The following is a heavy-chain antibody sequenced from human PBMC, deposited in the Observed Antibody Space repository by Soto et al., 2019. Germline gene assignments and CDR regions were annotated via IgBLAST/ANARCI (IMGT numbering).Heavy chain of an antibody. CDR3: AKATATGGGAFDI. CDR2: IWYDGSNK. J-gene: IGHJ3*02. D-gene: IGHD2-8*02. V-gene: IGHV3-33*06. Sequence: GSLRLSCAASGFTFSSYGMHWVRQAPGKGLEWVAVIWYDGSNKYYADSVKGRFTISRDNSKNTLYLQMNSLRAEDTAVYYCAKATATGGGAFDICGQGTMVTVSS. CDR1: GFTFSSYG.